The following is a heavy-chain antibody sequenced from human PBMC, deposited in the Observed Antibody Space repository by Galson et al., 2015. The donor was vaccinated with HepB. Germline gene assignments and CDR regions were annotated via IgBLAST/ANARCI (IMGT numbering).Heavy chain of an antibody. CDR1: GFTFSSYW. V-gene: IGHV3-7*03. J-gene: IGHJ3*02. Sequence: SLRLSCAASGFTFSSYWMSWVRQAPGKGLEWVANIKQDGSEKYYVDSVKGRFTISRDNAKNSLYLQMNSLRAEDTAVYYCARVGYSSSIAFDIWGQGTMVTVSS. CDR2: IKQDGSEK. D-gene: IGHD6-6*01. CDR3: ARVGYSSSIAFDI.